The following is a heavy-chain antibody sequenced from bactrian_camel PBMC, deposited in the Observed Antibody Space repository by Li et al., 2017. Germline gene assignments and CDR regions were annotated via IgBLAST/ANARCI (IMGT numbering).Heavy chain of an antibody. Sequence: HVQLVESGGGSVQDGGSLRLSCAASGPSYNLNLVGWFRRIPGKEREAVAGLYVGGTDTFYTDSVKGRFNISLDIAKNTMYLQMNSLKPEDTATYFCNVGLCGTWPPGQDNYWGHGTQVTVS. J-gene: IGHJ4*01. CDR1: GPSYNLNL. V-gene: IGHV3S6*01. CDR2: LYVGGTDT. D-gene: IGHD2*01. CDR3: NVGLCGTWPPGQDNY.